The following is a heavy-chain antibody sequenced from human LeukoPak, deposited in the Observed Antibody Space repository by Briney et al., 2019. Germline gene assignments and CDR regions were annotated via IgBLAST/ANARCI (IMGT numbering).Heavy chain of an antibody. J-gene: IGHJ4*02. CDR2: ISSRGDNI. D-gene: IGHD2-8*01. CDR1: GFTFSNYE. CDR3: AREYESLDY. V-gene: IGHV3-48*03. Sequence: TGGSLKLSCAASGFTFSNYEMTWVRQAPGEGLEWVSYISSRGDNIYYADSVKGRFTISRDNAKNSLYLQMNSLRADDTAVYYCAREYESLDYWGQGTLVTVSS.